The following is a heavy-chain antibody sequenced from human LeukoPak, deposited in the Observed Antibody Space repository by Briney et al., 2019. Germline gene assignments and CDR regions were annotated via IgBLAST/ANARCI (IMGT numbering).Heavy chain of an antibody. CDR1: GFTFSSSC. CDR3: ARDRGFGGQQGDNWFDP. D-gene: IGHD3-16*01. Sequence: PGGSLRLSCAASGFTFSSSCMSWVRQAPGKGLEWVSVVYSDGGAKYADSVKDRFNISRDNSKNMLYLEMNSLRVEDTAVYYCARDRGFGGQQGDNWFDPWGQGTLVTVSS. J-gene: IGHJ5*02. V-gene: IGHV3-53*01. CDR2: VYSDGGA.